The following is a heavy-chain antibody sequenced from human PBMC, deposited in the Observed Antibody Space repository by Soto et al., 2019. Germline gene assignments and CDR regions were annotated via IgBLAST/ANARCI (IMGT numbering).Heavy chain of an antibody. CDR1: GGTFSSYA. CDR2: IIPIFGTA. Sequence: SVKVSCKASGGTFSSYAISWVRQAPGQGLEWMGGIIPIFGTANYAQKFQGRVTITADESTSTAYMELSSLRSEDTAVYYCARDYYDSSGYPNWFDPWGQGTLVTASS. V-gene: IGHV1-69*13. CDR3: ARDYYDSSGYPNWFDP. J-gene: IGHJ5*02. D-gene: IGHD3-22*01.